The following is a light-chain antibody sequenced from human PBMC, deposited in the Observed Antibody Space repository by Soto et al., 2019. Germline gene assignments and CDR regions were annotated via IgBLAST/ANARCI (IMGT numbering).Light chain of an antibody. CDR1: SSDVGFYNY. Sequence: QSALTQPASVSGSPGQSITITCTGTSSDVGFYNYVSWYQHHPGKAPKLMIYDVTNRPSGVSSRFSGSKSGNTASLTISGLQAEDEADYYCSSYTSSTTRVFGTGNKLTVL. CDR3: SSYTSSTTRV. V-gene: IGLV2-14*03. J-gene: IGLJ1*01. CDR2: DVT.